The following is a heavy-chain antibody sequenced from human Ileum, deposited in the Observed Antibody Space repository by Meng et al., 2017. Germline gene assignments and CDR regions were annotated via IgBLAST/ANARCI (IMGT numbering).Heavy chain of an antibody. CDR1: GFTFSSYA. CDR3: THTVGAGDSFDI. Sequence: GESLKISCAASGFTFSSYAMSWVRQAPGKGLEWVSGIGGSGGSTYYADSVKGRFTISRDNSKNTVDLQMNSLRAEDTAVYYCTHTVGAGDSFDIWGQGTMVTVSS. CDR2: IGGSGGST. D-gene: IGHD1-26*01. V-gene: IGHV3-23*01. J-gene: IGHJ3*02.